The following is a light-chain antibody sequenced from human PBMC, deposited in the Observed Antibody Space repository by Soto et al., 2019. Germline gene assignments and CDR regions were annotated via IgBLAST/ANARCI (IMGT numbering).Light chain of an antibody. CDR3: QQYNDWPPA. J-gene: IGKJ4*01. V-gene: IGKV3-15*01. Sequence: EIVMTQSPATLPVSPGEIATLSCRASQSVSSNLAWYQQRPGQAPRFLIYGASTRATGIPARFRGSGSGTEFTLTIDSLQSEDFAVYYCQQYNDWPPAFGGGTKVDIK. CDR2: GAS. CDR1: QSVSSN.